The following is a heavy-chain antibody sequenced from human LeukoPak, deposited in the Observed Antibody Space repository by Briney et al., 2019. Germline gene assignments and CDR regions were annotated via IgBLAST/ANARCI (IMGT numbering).Heavy chain of an antibody. Sequence: GGSLRLSCAASGFTFSSYWMSWVRQAPGKGLEWVANIKQDGCEKYYVDSVKGRFTISRDNAKNSLYLQMNSLRAEDTAVYYCAKATNYDSSGYTDAFDIWGQGTMVTVSS. V-gene: IGHV3-7*01. CDR1: GFTFSSYW. CDR2: IKQDGCEK. CDR3: AKATNYDSSGYTDAFDI. J-gene: IGHJ3*02. D-gene: IGHD3-22*01.